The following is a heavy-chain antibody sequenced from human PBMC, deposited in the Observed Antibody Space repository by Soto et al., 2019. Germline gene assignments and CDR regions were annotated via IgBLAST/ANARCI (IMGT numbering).Heavy chain of an antibody. CDR2: IIPISDTT. CDR1: GGTFSSYA. Sequence: SVKVSCKASGGTFSSYAISWVRQAPGQGLEWVGGIIPISDTTNYAQKFQGRVTITADESTSTAYMELSSLRSEDTAVYYCARSQGSSTSLEIYYYYYYGMDVWGQGTTVTVSS. CDR3: ARSQGSSTSLEIYYYYYYGMDV. V-gene: IGHV1-69*13. J-gene: IGHJ6*02. D-gene: IGHD2-2*01.